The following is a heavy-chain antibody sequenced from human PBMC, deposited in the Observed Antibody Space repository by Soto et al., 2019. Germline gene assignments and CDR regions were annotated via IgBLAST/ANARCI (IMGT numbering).Heavy chain of an antibody. CDR3: ARTVGATFAFDI. Sequence: QVQLVQSGAEVKKPGASVKVSCKASGYTFTSYGISWVRQAPGQGLEWMGWISAYNGNTNYAQKLEGRGTMTTDTSTGTAYMELRGLRSDDTAMYYCARTVGATFAFDIWGQGTMVTVSS. V-gene: IGHV1-18*01. CDR2: ISAYNGNT. CDR1: GYTFTSYG. J-gene: IGHJ3*02. D-gene: IGHD1-26*01.